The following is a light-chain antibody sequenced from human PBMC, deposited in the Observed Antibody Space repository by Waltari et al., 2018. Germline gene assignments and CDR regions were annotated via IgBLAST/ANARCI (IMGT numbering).Light chain of an antibody. CDR1: QSVLYSSNNKNY. V-gene: IGKV4-1*01. CDR2: WAS. CDR3: QQYYSTPT. Sequence: DIVMTQSPDSLAVSLGGRATTNCKSSQSVLYSSNNKNYLAWYQQKPGQPPKLLIYWASTRESGVPDRFSGSGSGTDFTLTISSLQAEDVAVYYCQQYYSTPTFGPGTTVDIK. J-gene: IGKJ3*01.